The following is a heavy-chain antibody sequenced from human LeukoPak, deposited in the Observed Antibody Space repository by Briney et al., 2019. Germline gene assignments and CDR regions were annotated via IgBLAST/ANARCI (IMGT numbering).Heavy chain of an antibody. J-gene: IGHJ5*02. Sequence: GGSLRLSCAASEFTFSSYSMSWVRQAPGKGLEWVSYIRSTASSIYYADSVKGRFTISRDNAKNSLYLQMNSLRAEDTAVYYCARDVTYHGGDWFDPWGQGTLVTVSS. CDR2: IRSTASSI. CDR3: ARDVTYHGGDWFDP. D-gene: IGHD4-23*01. V-gene: IGHV3-48*04. CDR1: EFTFSSYS.